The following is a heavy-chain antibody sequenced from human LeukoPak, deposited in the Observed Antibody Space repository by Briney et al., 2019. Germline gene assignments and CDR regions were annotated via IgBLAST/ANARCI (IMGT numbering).Heavy chain of an antibody. CDR1: GFTFNDYS. Sequence: GGSLRLSCAASGFTFNDYSMTWVRQAPGKGLEWVSSITNSGTYTYYADSVKGRFTISRDNAKNSLNLQMNSLRAEDTAVYYCARGLLRSSPNSWAFDIWGQGTMVTVSS. D-gene: IGHD3-3*01. V-gene: IGHV3-21*01. CDR3: ARGLLRSSPNSWAFDI. CDR2: ITNSGTYT. J-gene: IGHJ3*02.